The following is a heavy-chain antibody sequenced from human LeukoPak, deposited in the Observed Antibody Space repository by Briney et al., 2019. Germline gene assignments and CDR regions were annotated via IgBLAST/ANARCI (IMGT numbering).Heavy chain of an antibody. CDR2: ISGSGGGT. D-gene: IGHD4-23*01. CDR1: GITPSNYG. CDR3: AKETDYGGNRVFDY. J-gene: IGHJ4*02. Sequence: PGGSLRLSCAVSGITPSNYGMSWVRQAPGKGLEWVAGISGSGGGTHYADSVKGRFTISRDNSKNTAYLQMSSLRVEDTALYYCAKETDYGGNRVFDYWGQGTLVTVSS. V-gene: IGHV3-23*01.